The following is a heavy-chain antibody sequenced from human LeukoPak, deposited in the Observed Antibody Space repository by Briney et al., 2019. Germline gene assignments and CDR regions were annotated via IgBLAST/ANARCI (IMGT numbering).Heavy chain of an antibody. V-gene: IGHV3-53*01. D-gene: IGHD2-2*01. CDR3: AREVISTPSYFDY. CDR1: GFTFSGYP. Sequence: GGSLRLSCAASGFTFSGYPIHWVRRAPGKGLEWVSFIHRGDKTYYADSVKGRFTMSRDSSKNTLYLQMNSLGADDTAVYYCAREVISTPSYFDYWGQGILVTVSS. J-gene: IGHJ4*02. CDR2: IHRGDKT.